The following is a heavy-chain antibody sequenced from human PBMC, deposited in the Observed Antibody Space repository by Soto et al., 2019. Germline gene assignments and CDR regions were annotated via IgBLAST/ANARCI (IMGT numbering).Heavy chain of an antibody. CDR2: ISGSNGET. CDR1: GYTFSNYG. D-gene: IGHD6-19*01. Sequence: QVRLVQSGAEVKEPGASVKVSCKAPGYTFSNYGVAWVRRAPGQGLEWMGWISGSNGETKYAQNLQNRVSMTTETSTSTAYMELRSLRPDDTAIYFCGRGGLAVSGTYDYWGQGSLVTVSS. V-gene: IGHV1-18*01. CDR3: GRGGLAVSGTYDY. J-gene: IGHJ4*02.